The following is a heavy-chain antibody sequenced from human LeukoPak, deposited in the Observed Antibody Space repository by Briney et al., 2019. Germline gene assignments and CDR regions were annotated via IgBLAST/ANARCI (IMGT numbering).Heavy chain of an antibody. CDR2: IRYDGSNK. J-gene: IGHJ4*02. CDR3: AKGATMVRGVMAY. Sequence: PGGSLRLSCAASGFTFSSYGMHWVRQAPGKGLEWVAFIRYDGSNKYYADSVKGRFTISRDNSKNTLYLQMNSLRAEDTAVYYCAKGATMVRGVMAYWGQGTLVTVSS. CDR1: GFTFSSYG. V-gene: IGHV3-30*02. D-gene: IGHD3-10*01.